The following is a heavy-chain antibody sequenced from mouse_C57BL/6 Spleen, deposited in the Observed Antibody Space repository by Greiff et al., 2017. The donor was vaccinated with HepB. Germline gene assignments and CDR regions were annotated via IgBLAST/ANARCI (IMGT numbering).Heavy chain of an antibody. CDR2: IDPSDSET. Sequence: QVQLQQPGAELVRPGSSVKLSCKASGYTFTSYWMHWVKQRPIQGLEWIGNIDPSDSETHYNQKFKDKATLTVDKSSSTAYMQLSSLTSEDSAVYYCAKSPGRSRRYYFDYWGQGTTLTVSS. J-gene: IGHJ2*01. CDR1: GYTFTSYW. D-gene: IGHD1-1*01. CDR3: AKSPGRSRRYYFDY. V-gene: IGHV1-52*01.